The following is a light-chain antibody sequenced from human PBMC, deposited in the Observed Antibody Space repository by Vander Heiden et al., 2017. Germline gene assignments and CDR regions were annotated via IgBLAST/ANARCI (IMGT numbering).Light chain of an antibody. J-gene: IGLJ2*01. CDR3: SSYTSSSVVV. CDR1: SSDVGRYNY. Sequence: QSALTQPASVSGSPGQSITISCTGTSSDVGRYNYVSWYQQHPGKAPKLMIYDVSNQPSGVSNRFSGSKSGNTASLTISGLQAEDEADYYCSSYTSSSVVVFGGGTKVTVL. CDR2: DVS. V-gene: IGLV2-14*01.